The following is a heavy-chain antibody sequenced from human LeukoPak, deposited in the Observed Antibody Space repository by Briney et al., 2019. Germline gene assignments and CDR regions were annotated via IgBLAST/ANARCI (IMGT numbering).Heavy chain of an antibody. V-gene: IGHV1-18*01. CDR1: GYTFTSYG. Sequence: ASVKVSCKASGYTFTSYGISWVRQAPGQGLEGMGWISAYNGNTNYAQKLQGRVTMTTDTPTSTAYMELRSLRSDDTAVYYCARGGRYPQFSPADYWGQGTLVTVSS. J-gene: IGHJ4*02. CDR3: ARGGRYPQFSPADY. D-gene: IGHD3-16*01. CDR2: ISAYNGNT.